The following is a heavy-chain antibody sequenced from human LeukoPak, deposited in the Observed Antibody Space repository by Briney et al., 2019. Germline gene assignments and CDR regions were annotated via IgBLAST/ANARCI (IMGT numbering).Heavy chain of an antibody. CDR2: INHSGST. CDR1: GGSFSGYY. V-gene: IGHV4-34*01. J-gene: IGHJ3*02. Sequence: SETLSLTCAVYGGSFSGYYWSWIRQPPGKGLEWIGEINHSGSTNYNPSLKSRVTISVDTSKNQFSLKLSSVTAADTAVYYCARVASVGATFSGGAFDIWGQGTMVTVSS. D-gene: IGHD1-26*01. CDR3: ARVASVGATFSGGAFDI.